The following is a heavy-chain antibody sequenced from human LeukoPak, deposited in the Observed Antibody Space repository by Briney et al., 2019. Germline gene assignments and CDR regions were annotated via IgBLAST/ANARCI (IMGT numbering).Heavy chain of an antibody. CDR2: IYSGGST. D-gene: IGHD4-17*01. J-gene: IGHJ4*02. Sequence: GGSLRLSCAASGFTVSSNYMSWVRQAPGKGLEWVSVIYSGGSTYYADSVKGRFTISRDNAKNSLYLQMNSLRAEDMALYYCAKGSGATVTTIPHFDYWGQGTLVTVSS. CDR1: GFTVSSNY. CDR3: AKGSGATVTTIPHFDY. V-gene: IGHV3-53*05.